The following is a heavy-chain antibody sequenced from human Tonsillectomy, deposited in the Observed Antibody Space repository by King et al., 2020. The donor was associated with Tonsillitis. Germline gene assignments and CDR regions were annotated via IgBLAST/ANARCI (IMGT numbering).Heavy chain of an antibody. CDR1: GGSISSGDYY. Sequence: QVQLQESGPGLVKPSQTLSLTCTVSGGSISSGDYYWSWIRQPPGKGLEWIGYIYYSGSTYYNPSLKSRVTISVDTSKNQFSLKLSSGTAAEPAGYYCARANNRYYDFWSGYPQNWFDPWGQGTLVTVSS. J-gene: IGHJ5*02. V-gene: IGHV4-30-4*01. D-gene: IGHD3-3*01. CDR3: ARANNRYYDFWSGYPQNWFDP. CDR2: IYYSGST.